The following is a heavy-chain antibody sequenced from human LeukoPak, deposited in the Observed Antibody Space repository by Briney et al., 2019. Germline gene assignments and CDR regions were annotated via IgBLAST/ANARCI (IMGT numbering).Heavy chain of an antibody. CDR3: ARDSGYDSSGYYSTFDY. V-gene: IGHV4-61*01. CDR2: IYYSGST. J-gene: IGHJ4*02. D-gene: IGHD3-22*01. Sequence: PSETLSLTCTVSGGSVSSGSYYWSWIRQPPGKGLEWIGYIYYSGSTNYNPSLKSRVTLSVDTSKNQFSLKLSSVTAADTAVYYCARDSGYDSSGYYSTFDYWGQGTLVTVSS. CDR1: GGSVSSGSYY.